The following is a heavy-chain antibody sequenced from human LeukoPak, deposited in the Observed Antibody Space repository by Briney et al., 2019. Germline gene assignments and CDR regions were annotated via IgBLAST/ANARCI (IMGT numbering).Heavy chain of an antibody. J-gene: IGHJ6*02. CDR1: GFTFGDHA. V-gene: IGHV3-49*04. Sequence: PGGSLGLSCTGSGFTFGDHAMSWVRRAPGKGLEWVGFIRSKAYRGTTEYAASVKGRFTISRDDSASIAYLQMNSLRTEDTAVYYCARGPIQLWIHNAMDVWGQGTTVTVSS. D-gene: IGHD5-18*01. CDR3: ARGPIQLWIHNAMDV. CDR2: IRSKAYRGTT.